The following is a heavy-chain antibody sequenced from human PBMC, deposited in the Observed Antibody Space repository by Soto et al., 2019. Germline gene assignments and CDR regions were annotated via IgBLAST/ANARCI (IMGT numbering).Heavy chain of an antibody. CDR3: ATYYGSGSYFPDHYYYGMDV. D-gene: IGHD3-10*01. V-gene: IGHV3-48*01. J-gene: IGHJ6*02. CDR2: ISSTSSTI. Sequence: VRQAPGKGLEWISYISSTSSTIYYADSVKGRFTISRDNAKNSLYLQMNSLRAEDTAVYYCATYYGSGSYFPDHYYYGMDVWGQGTTVTVS.